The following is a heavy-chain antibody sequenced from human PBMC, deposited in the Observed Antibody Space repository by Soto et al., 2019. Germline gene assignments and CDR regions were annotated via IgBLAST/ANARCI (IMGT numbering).Heavy chain of an antibody. V-gene: IGHV4-30-4*01. Sequence: SETLSLTCTVSGGSISSGDYYWSWIRQPPGKGLEWIGYIYYSGSTYYNPSLKSRVTISVDTSKNQFSLKLSSVTAADTAVYYCARDLDSSGYDYWGQGTLVTVSS. CDR3: ARDLDSSGYDY. CDR2: IYYSGST. D-gene: IGHD3-22*01. CDR1: GGSISSGDYY. J-gene: IGHJ4*02.